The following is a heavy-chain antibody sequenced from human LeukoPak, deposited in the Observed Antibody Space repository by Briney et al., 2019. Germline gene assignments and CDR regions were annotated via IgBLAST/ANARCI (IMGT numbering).Heavy chain of an antibody. V-gene: IGHV3-30*02. Sequence: GGSLRLSCAASGFTFSSYGMHWVRQAPGKGLEWVAFIRYDGSNKYYADSVKGRFTISRDNSKNTLYVQMNSLRAEDRAVYYCARDRAIAAAGTSYYYYYGMDVWGQGTTVTVSS. J-gene: IGHJ6*02. CDR2: IRYDGSNK. CDR1: GFTFSSYG. CDR3: ARDRAIAAAGTSYYYYYGMDV. D-gene: IGHD6-13*01.